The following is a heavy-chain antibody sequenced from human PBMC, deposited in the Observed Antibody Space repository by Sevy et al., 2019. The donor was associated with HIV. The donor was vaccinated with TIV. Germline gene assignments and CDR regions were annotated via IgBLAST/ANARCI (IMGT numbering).Heavy chain of an antibody. CDR3: ARDVSGGERLGQLSAYFDY. Sequence: GGSLRLSCAASGFPFTTYAVHWVRQAPGKGLEWLAVISFNGGNKFYADSVRGRFTISRDNSEKTMYLQMNSLRVEDTAMYYCARDVSGGERLGQLSAYFDYWGQGTLVTVSS. J-gene: IGHJ4*02. CDR2: ISFNGGNK. V-gene: IGHV3-30-3*01. CDR1: GFPFTTYA. D-gene: IGHD3-16*02.